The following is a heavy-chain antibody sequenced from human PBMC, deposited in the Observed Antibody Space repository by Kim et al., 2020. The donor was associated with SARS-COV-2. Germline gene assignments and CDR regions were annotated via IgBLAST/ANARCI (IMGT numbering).Heavy chain of an antibody. Sequence: GGSLRLSCAASGFIFSNAWMSWVRQAPGKGLEWVGRIKSKTDGGTTDYAAPVKGRFTISRDDSKNTLYLQMNSLKTEDTAVYYCTTGVVGATLPDYWGQGTLVTVSS. CDR3: TTGVVGATLPDY. D-gene: IGHD1-26*01. CDR1: GFIFSNAW. CDR2: IKSKTDGGTT. V-gene: IGHV3-15*01. J-gene: IGHJ4*02.